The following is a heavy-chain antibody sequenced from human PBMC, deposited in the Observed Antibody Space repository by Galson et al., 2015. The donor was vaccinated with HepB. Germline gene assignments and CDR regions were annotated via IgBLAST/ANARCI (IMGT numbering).Heavy chain of an antibody. CDR3: ATSRYYAFWSVSVKGKYSFEY. CDR1: GYTFTSYD. J-gene: IGHJ4*02. CDR2: MNPNSGDT. Sequence: SVKVSCKASGYTFTSYDINWVRQATGQGLEWMGWMNPNSGDTGYAQQFQGRVTMARNTSTSTAYMELSSLRFEDTAVYYCATSRYYAFWSVSVKGKYSFEYWGQGTLVTVSS. D-gene: IGHD3-3*01. V-gene: IGHV1-8*01.